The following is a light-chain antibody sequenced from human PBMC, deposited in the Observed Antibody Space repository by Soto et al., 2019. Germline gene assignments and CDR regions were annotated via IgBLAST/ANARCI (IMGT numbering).Light chain of an antibody. CDR3: QQSYSTPT. J-gene: IGKJ4*01. Sequence: DIQMTQSPSSLSASIGDRVIITCQTSPSISTYLNWYQQKPGKAPKVLIYGTSNLESGVPSRFSGSGSGTEFTLTISDLQPGDYATYYCQQSYSTPTFGGGTKVDMK. V-gene: IGKV1-39*01. CDR2: GTS. CDR1: PSISTY.